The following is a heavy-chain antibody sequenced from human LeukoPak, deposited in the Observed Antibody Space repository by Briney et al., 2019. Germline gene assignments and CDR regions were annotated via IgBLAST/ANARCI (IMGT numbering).Heavy chain of an antibody. CDR1: GYTFTGYY. D-gene: IGHD3-3*01. CDR3: ARDFWSGYYRSSGY. J-gene: IGHJ4*02. V-gene: IGHV1-2*02. Sequence: GASVKVSCKASGYTFTGYYMHWVRQAPGQGLEWMGWINPNSGGTNYAQKFQGRVTMTRDTSNSTAYMELSRLRSDDTAVYYCARDFWSGYYRSSGYWGQGTLVTVSS. CDR2: INPNSGGT.